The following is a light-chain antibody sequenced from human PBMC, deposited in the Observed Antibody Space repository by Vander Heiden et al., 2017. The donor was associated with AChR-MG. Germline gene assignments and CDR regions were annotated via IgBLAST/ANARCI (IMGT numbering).Light chain of an antibody. J-gene: IGLJ2*01. CDR3: CSYAGNYVVV. Sequence: QSALTQPRTVSGAPGQSVTISCPGTSNDVGGYNYVSWYQQYPGKAPKLMIYDVSKRPSGVPDRFSGSKSGNTASLTISALQAEDEADYYCCSYAGNYVVVFGGGTKLTVL. CDR1: SNDVGGYNY. CDR2: DVS. V-gene: IGLV2-11*01.